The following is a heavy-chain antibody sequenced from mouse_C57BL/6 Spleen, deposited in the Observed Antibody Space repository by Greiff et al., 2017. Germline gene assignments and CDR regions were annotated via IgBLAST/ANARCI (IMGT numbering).Heavy chain of an antibody. V-gene: IGHV5-6*01. CDR3: SRDGNYGGWYLDV. CDR2: ISSGGSSP. J-gene: IGHJ1*03. Sequence: EVKLVESGGDLVKPGGPLILSCAASGFTFSSHGMSCVRPTPDNRLEWVATISSGGSSPYYPDSVQARFTLSRDNAKNPLYRQMSSLKSEDTAMYYCSRDGNYGGWYLDVWGTVTTVTASS. CDR1: GFTFSSHG. D-gene: IGHD2-1*01.